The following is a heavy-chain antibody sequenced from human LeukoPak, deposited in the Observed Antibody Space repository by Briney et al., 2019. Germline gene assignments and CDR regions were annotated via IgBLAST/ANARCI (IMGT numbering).Heavy chain of an antibody. CDR2: ISSSSSSYI. Sequence: GGSLRLSCAASVFTFSSYSMNWVRQAPGKGLEWVSSISSSSSSYIYYADSVKGRFTISRDNAKNSLYLQMNSLRAEDTAVYYCARGYSGSFDAFDIWGQGTMVTVSS. D-gene: IGHD1-26*01. CDR3: ARGYSGSFDAFDI. V-gene: IGHV3-21*01. CDR1: VFTFSSYS. J-gene: IGHJ3*02.